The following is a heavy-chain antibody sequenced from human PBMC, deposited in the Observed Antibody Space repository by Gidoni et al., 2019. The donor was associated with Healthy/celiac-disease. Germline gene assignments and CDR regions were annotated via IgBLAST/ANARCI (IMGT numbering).Heavy chain of an antibody. CDR3: AKDILVGSWGYGMDV. D-gene: IGHD7-27*01. CDR1: GFTFDDYA. V-gene: IGHV3-9*01. J-gene: IGHJ6*02. Sequence: EVQLVESGGGLVQPGRSLRLSCAASGFTFDDYAMHWVRQAPGKGLEWVSGISWNSGSIGYADSVKGRFTISRDNAKNSLYLQMNSLRAEDTALYYCAKDILVGSWGYGMDVWGQGTTVTVSS. CDR2: ISWNSGSI.